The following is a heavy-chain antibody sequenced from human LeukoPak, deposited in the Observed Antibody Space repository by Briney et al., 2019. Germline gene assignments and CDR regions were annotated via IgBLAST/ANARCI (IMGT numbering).Heavy chain of an antibody. V-gene: IGHV4-39*01. CDR1: GGSISSSSYY. D-gene: IGHD6-13*01. CDR3: ARHWYFGNRNWFDP. CDR2: IYYSGST. Sequence: SETLSLTCTVSGGSISSSSYYWGWIRQPPGKGLEWIGSIYYSGSTYYNPSLKSRVTISVDTSKNQFSLKLSSVTAADTAVYYCARHWYFGNRNWFDPWGQGTLVTVSS. J-gene: IGHJ5*02.